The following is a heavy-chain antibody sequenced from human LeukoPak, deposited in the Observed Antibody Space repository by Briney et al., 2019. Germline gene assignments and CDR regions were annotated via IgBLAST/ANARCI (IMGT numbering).Heavy chain of an antibody. J-gene: IGHJ4*02. V-gene: IGHV4-59*01. CDR3: ARNGEAVAGTSFFDY. CDR1: GGSIRDYY. Sequence: SETLSLTCTVSGGSIRDYYWSWIRQLPGKGLEWIGYIYNTGTTNYNPSLKSRVTISVDTSKSQFSLTLSSVTAANTAVYYCARNGEAVAGTSFFDYWGQGTLDTVSS. D-gene: IGHD6-19*01. CDR2: IYNTGTT.